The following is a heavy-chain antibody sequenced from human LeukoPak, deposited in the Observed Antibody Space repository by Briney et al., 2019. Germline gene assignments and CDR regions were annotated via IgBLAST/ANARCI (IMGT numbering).Heavy chain of an antibody. CDR1: GGSISSSSYY. CDR2: IYYSGST. D-gene: IGHD6-6*01. J-gene: IGHJ4*02. CDR3: ARFSVLAARRSRMEDRRYYFDY. V-gene: IGHV4-39*07. Sequence: SETLSLTCTVSGGSISSSSYYWRWIRQPPGKGLEWIGSIYYSGSTYYNPSLKSRVTISVDTSKNQFSLKLSSVTAADTAVYYCARFSVLAARRSRMEDRRYYFDYWGQGTLVTVSS.